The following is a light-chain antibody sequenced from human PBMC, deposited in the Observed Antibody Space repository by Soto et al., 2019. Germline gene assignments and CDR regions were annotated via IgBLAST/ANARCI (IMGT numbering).Light chain of an antibody. CDR3: SSYTSTTTVV. V-gene: IGLV2-14*01. J-gene: IGLJ2*01. CDR2: EVS. CDR1: SSDVGGYNY. Sequence: QSALTQPASVSGSPGQSITISCTGSSSDVGGYNYVSWYQQHPGKAPRLMMYEVSNRPSGVSIRFSGSKSGNTASLTISGLQTEDEAYYYCSSYTSTTTVVFGGGTKLTVL.